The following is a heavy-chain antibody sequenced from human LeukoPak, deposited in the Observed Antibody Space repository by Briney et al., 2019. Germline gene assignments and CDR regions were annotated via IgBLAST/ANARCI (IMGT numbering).Heavy chain of an antibody. J-gene: IGHJ4*02. V-gene: IGHV3-23*01. CDR2: MTSGGGT. D-gene: IGHD6-6*01. CDR1: GFTFRSYA. CDR3: AKDLTRSSGGFDY. Sequence: GGSLRLSCAASGFTFRSYAMTWVRQAPGKGLEWVSAMTSGGGTYYADSVKGRFTISRDNSKNTVYLQMNSLRAEDTAVYYCAKDLTRSSGGFDYWGQGTLVTVSS.